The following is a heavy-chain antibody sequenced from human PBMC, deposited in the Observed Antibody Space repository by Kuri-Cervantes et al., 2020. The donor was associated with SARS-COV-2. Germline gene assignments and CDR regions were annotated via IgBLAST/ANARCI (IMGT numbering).Heavy chain of an antibody. CDR3: ARGGAGLFDY. CDR1: GYTFTGYY. CDR2: INPNSGGT. J-gene: IGHJ4*02. V-gene: IGHV1-2*02. Sequence: GGSLRLSCKASGYTFTGYYMHWVRQAPGQGLEWMGWINPNSGGTNYAQKFQGRVTMTRDTSISTAYMELSRLRSDDTAVYYCARGGAGLFDYWGQGTLVTGSS. D-gene: IGHD3-10*01.